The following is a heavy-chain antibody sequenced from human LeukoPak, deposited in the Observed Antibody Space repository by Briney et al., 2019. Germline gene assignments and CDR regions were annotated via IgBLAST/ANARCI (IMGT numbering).Heavy chain of an antibody. CDR2: IKQDGSEK. CDR3: ATVGAVTDGAFDV. J-gene: IGHJ3*01. V-gene: IGHV3-7*01. D-gene: IGHD4-17*01. CDR1: GFIFSKYW. Sequence: GGSLRLSCAASGFIFSKYWMSWVRQAPGKGLEWVANIKQDGSEKYYVDSVKGRFTISRDNAKNSLYLQMNSLRVEDTAIYYCATVGAVTDGAFDVWGQGTMVTVSS.